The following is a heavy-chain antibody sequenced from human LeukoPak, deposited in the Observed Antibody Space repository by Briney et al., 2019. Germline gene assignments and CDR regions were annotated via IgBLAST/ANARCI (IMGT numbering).Heavy chain of an antibody. V-gene: IGHV1-58*02. CDR2: IVVGSGNT. CDR1: GFTFTSSA. CDR3: AALGEYSSSSYYFDY. Sequence: TSVKVSCKASGFTFTSSAMQWVRQARGQRLEWIGWIVVGSGNTNYAQKFQERVTITRDVSTGTAYMELSSLRSEDTAVYYCAALGEYSSSSYYFDYWGQGTLVTVSS. J-gene: IGHJ4*02. D-gene: IGHD6-6*01.